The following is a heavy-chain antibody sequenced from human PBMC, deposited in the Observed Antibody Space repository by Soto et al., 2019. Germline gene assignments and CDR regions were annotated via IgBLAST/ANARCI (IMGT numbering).Heavy chain of an antibody. D-gene: IGHD1-26*01. V-gene: IGHV1-46*01. CDR2: INPSGSST. Sequence: QVQLVQSGAEVKKPGASVKVSCKASGYIFSNYYIHWVRQAPGQGLEWMGIINPSGSSTRYAQKFQGRVTMTRDTASSTVYMELSSLRFEDTAVYYCARDVGDRGRHWFDPWGQGSLVTVSS. CDR1: GYIFSNYY. CDR3: ARDVGDRGRHWFDP. J-gene: IGHJ5*02.